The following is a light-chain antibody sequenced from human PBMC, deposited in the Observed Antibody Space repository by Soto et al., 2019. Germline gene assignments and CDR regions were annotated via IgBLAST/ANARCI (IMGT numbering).Light chain of an antibody. Sequence: QSALTQPPSASGSPGQSVTISCTGTSSDVGGYNYVSWYQQHPGKAPKLMVFEVNRRPSGVPDRFSGSKSGNTASLTVSGLQAEDEADYYCCSYAGSNSFVFGGGTKVTVL. CDR3: CSYAGSNSFV. CDR1: SSDVGGYNY. J-gene: IGLJ2*01. CDR2: EVN. V-gene: IGLV2-8*01.